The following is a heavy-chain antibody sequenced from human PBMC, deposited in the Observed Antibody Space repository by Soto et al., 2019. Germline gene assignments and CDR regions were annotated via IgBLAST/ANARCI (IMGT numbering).Heavy chain of an antibody. D-gene: IGHD2-8*01. CDR3: ASAIGYCTNGVCYDGWFDP. Sequence: SETLSLTCTFSGGSISSYYWSLIRQPPGKGLEWIGYIYYSGSTNYNPSLKSRVTISVDTSKNQFSLKLSSVTAADTAVYYCASAIGYCTNGVCYDGWFDPWGQGTLVTVSS. CDR1: GGSISSYY. V-gene: IGHV4-59*08. CDR2: IYYSGST. J-gene: IGHJ5*02.